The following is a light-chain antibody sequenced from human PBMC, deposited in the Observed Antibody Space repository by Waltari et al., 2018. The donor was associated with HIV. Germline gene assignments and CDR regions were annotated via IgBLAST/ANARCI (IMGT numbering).Light chain of an antibody. CDR2: GAS. V-gene: IGKV3-20*01. CDR1: QSVSSSF. Sequence: EIVLTQSPGTLSLSPGERATLSCRASQSVSSSFLAWYQQKPGQAPRLLIYGASNRATGIPDRFSGSESGTDFTLTINRLEPEDFAVYYCHHYGTSPRTFGQGTKVELK. CDR3: HHYGTSPRT. J-gene: IGKJ1*01.